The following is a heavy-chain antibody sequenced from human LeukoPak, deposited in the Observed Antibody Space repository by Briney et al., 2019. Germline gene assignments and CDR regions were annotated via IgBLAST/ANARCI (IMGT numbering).Heavy chain of an antibody. CDR1: GGSISSYY. J-gene: IGHJ4*02. Sequence: SETLSLTCTVSGGSISSYYWSWIRQPPGKGLEWIGYIYYSGSTNYNPSLKSRVTISVDTSKNQFSLKLSSVTAADTAEYYCARVGAPYSSSWYFSLWGQGTLVTVSS. CDR3: ARVGAPYSSSWYFSL. V-gene: IGHV4-59*01. D-gene: IGHD6-13*01. CDR2: IYYSGST.